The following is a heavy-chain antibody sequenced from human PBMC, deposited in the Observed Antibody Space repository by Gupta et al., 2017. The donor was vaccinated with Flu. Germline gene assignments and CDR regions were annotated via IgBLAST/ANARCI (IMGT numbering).Heavy chain of an antibody. Sequence: QVQLVESGGGVVQPGKSLTLSCAASGFSLRSHGMHWVRQAPGKGLEWVALISYDGSDSRYAGSVKGRFTISRDTSTNTLFLQMNSLRPEDTALYYCAKDRDYWGKFESWGQGTLVTVTS. D-gene: IGHD7-27*01. CDR3: AKDRDYWGKFES. CDR2: ISYDGSDS. J-gene: IGHJ4*02. V-gene: IGHV3-30*18. CDR1: GFSLRSHG.